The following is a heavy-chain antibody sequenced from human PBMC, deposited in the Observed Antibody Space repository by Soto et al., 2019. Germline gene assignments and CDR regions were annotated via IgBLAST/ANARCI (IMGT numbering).Heavy chain of an antibody. CDR2: ISAFNGNT. CDR1: GYTFTSYG. Sequence: ASVKVSCKASGYTFTSYGISWVRQAPGQGLEWMGWISAFNGNTDYAQKLQGRVTMTADESTRTAYMELSSLRSEDTAVYHCAREADYDSSGYYYFDWGQGTLVTVAS. D-gene: IGHD3-22*01. CDR3: AREADYDSSGYYYFD. J-gene: IGHJ4*02. V-gene: IGHV1-18*01.